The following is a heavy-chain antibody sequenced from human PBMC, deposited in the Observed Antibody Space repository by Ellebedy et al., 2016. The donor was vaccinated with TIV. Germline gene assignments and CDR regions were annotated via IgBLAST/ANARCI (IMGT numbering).Heavy chain of an antibody. V-gene: IGHV6-1*01. CDR3: ARDTYPPGAFDY. CDR1: GDSVSRNNGT. J-gene: IGHJ4*02. D-gene: IGHD3-10*01. Sequence: SQTLSLTCAISGDSVSRNNGTWNWVRQSPSRGLEWLGRTFYKSKWYYDYALSVKSRISIYPDTSKNQFSLQLGSVTPEDTAIYYCARDTYPPGAFDYWGQGTPVTVSS. CDR2: TFYKSKWYY.